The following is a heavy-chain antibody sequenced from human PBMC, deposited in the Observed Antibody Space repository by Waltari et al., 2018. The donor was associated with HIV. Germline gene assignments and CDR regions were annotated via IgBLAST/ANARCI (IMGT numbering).Heavy chain of an antibody. J-gene: IGHJ5*02. Sequence: QVQVVESGGSLVQPGWSRRLSCAASGFSLSSYGMHWVRQAPGEGREWVALILYDGSKKYYGDSVKGRFTIFSDKSNNTVFLQMTRLRVEDTATYYCARGEGGYTYGYNWLDLWGQGTVVTVSS. CDR3: ARGEGGYTYGYNWLDL. D-gene: IGHD1-26*01. V-gene: IGHV3-33*01. CDR1: GFSLSSYG. CDR2: ILYDGSKK.